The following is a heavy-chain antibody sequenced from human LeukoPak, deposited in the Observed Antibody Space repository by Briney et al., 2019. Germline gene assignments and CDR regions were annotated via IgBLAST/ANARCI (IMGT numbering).Heavy chain of an antibody. V-gene: IGHV3-7*01. D-gene: IGHD1-26*01. CDR2: IKQDGSEK. CDR3: AREKQSGGTPFDY. CDR1: GGSISSSSYY. J-gene: IGHJ4*02. Sequence: ETLSLTCTVSGGSISSSSYYWSWIRQSPGKGLEWVANIKQDGSEKYYVDSVKGRFTISRDNAKNSLYLQMNSLRAEDTAVYYCAREKQSGGTPFDYWGQGSLVTVSS.